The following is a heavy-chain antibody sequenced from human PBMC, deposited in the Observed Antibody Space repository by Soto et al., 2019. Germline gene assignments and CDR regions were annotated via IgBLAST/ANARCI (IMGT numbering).Heavy chain of an antibody. CDR1: GGSVSSGSYY. D-gene: IGHD5-12*01. CDR3: AREYSGYKGHDAFDI. Sequence: DTLSLTCTVSGGSVSSGSYYWSWIRQPSGKGLEWIGYIYYSGSTNYNPSLKSRVTISVDTSKNQFSLKPSSVTAADTAVYYCAREYSGYKGHDAFDIWGQGTMVTVS. V-gene: IGHV4-61*01. J-gene: IGHJ3*02. CDR2: IYYSGST.